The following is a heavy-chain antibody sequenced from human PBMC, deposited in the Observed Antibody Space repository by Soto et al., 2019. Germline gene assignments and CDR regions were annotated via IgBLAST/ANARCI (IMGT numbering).Heavy chain of an antibody. J-gene: IGHJ6*02. D-gene: IGHD4-4*01. CDR1: GYSFTSYW. CDR2: IDPSDSYT. V-gene: IGHV5-10-1*01. CDR3: ASSTTVAYYYSGMYV. Sequence: GESLKISCKGSGYSFTSYWISWVRQMPGKGLEWMGRIDPSDSYTNYSPSFQGHVTISADKSISTAYLQWSSLKASDTAMYYCASSTTVAYYYSGMYVWGQGTTVTVSS.